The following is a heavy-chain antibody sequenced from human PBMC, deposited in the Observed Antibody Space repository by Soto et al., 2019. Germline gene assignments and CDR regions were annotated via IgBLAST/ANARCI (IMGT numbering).Heavy chain of an antibody. CDR3: ARSGSSWNLREFDS. J-gene: IGHJ4*02. Sequence: SVKVSCKASGGAFNNYIFAWVRQAPGQGLEWMGGILPMFGTPKYAQTCQDRITISADVSTSSAYLEVRSLRSDDTAVYYCARSGSSWNLREFDSWGQGTLVAVSS. D-gene: IGHD2-15*01. V-gene: IGHV1-69*13. CDR1: GGAFNNYI. CDR2: ILPMFGTP.